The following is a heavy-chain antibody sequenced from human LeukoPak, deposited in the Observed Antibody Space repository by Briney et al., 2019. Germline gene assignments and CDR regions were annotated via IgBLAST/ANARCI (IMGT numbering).Heavy chain of an antibody. CDR3: ARRAGWNYYGSGSLFGDYYYYYMDV. V-gene: IGHV4-59*12. D-gene: IGHD3-10*01. CDR1: GGSINSYY. CDR2: IHYTGST. J-gene: IGHJ6*03. Sequence: SETLSLTCSVSGGSINSYYWSWIRQPPGKGLECIGYIHYTGSTNYNPSLKSRVTISVDTSKNQFSLKLSSVTAADTAVYYCARRAGWNYYGSGSLFGDYYYYYMDVWGKGTTVTISS.